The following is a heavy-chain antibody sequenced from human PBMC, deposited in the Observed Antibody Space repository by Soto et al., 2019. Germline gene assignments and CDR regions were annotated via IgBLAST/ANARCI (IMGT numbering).Heavy chain of an antibody. D-gene: IGHD3-3*01. CDR2: TYYRSKWYS. Sequence: PSETLSLTCALSGDSVSSNSGAWNWIRQSPSRGLEWLGRTYYRSKWYSDYAVSVKSRTIINADTSKNQFSLQMNSVTPEDTAVYYCVRGLWSGYYSNWFDPWGQGTLVTVSS. CDR3: VRGLWSGYYSNWFDP. V-gene: IGHV6-1*01. CDR1: GDSVSSNSGA. J-gene: IGHJ5*02.